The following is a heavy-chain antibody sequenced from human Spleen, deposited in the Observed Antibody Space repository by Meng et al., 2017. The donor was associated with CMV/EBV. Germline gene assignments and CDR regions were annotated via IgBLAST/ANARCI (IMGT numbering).Heavy chain of an antibody. CDR2: ITSNNNYI. CDR1: GFTFSTYN. Sequence: VQLVGSGGGLVKPGGSLRLSCAASGFTFSTYNMNWVRQAPGKGLEWISSITSNNNYISYADSVKGRFTSSRDNAKNSLFLQMNSLRAEDTAVYYCARDYSSGFDSWGQGTLVTVSS. V-gene: IGHV3-21*01. D-gene: IGHD6-19*01. CDR3: ARDYSSGFDS. J-gene: IGHJ4*02.